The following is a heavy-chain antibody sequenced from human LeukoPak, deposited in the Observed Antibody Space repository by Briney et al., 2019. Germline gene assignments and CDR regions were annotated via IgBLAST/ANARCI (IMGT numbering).Heavy chain of an antibody. CDR3: ARGSAFRLGYCSSTSCYIYYMDV. CDR2: INHSGST. D-gene: IGHD2-2*02. J-gene: IGHJ6*03. Sequence: SETLSLTCAVYGGSFSGYYWSWIRQPPGKGLEWIGEINHSGSTNYNPSPKSRVTISVDTSKNQFSLKLSSVTAADTAVYYCARGSAFRLGYCSSTSCYIYYMDVWGKGTTVTVSS. V-gene: IGHV4-34*01. CDR1: GGSFSGYY.